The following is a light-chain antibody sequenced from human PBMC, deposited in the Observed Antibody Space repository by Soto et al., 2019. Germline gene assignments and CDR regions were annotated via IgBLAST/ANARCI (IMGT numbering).Light chain of an antibody. V-gene: IGLV2-23*02. CDR1: SSDVGSYDR. CDR3: CSSVGSPNWV. CDR2: EVN. J-gene: IGLJ3*02. Sequence: QSALTQPASVSGSPGQSIAISCTGTSSDVGSYDRVSWYQHHPGKAPTLMIYEVNKRPSGISDRFSGPKSGNTASLTISGLQAEDEADYYCCSSVGSPNWVFGGGTKLTVL.